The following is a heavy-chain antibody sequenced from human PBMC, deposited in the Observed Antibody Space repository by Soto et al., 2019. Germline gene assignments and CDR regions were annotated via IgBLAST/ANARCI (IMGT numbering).Heavy chain of an antibody. CDR3: AKDRGSLYTSSSPLDF. J-gene: IGHJ4*02. V-gene: IGHV3-23*01. CDR2: ISASGGST. CDR1: GFTFTNYA. D-gene: IGHD6-6*01. Sequence: PGGSLRLSXAASGFTFTNYAMTWVRQAPGKGLEWVSGISASGGSTYYADSVKGRFTISRDNSKNTLFLQMNSLRAEDTALYYCAKDRGSLYTSSSPLDFWGQGTLVTVSS.